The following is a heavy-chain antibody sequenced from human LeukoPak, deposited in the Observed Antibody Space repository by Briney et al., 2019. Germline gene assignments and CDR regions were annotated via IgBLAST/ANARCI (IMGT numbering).Heavy chain of an antibody. CDR1: EFSFSSYS. V-gene: IGHV3-48*04. J-gene: IGHJ3*01. Sequence: PGRSLRLSCAASEFSFSSYSMNWVRQAPGRGLEWVSYISPSSSTIYYADSVKGRFTISRDNAKNSLSLQMNSLRAEDTAVYYCARLFDLWGQGTMVTVSS. CDR3: ARLFDL. CDR2: ISPSSSTI.